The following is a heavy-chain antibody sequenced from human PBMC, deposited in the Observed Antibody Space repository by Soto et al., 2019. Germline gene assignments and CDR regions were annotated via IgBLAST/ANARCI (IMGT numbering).Heavy chain of an antibody. CDR2: ASYSGSP. Sequence: QVQLQESGPGLVKPSETLSLTCTVSGGSIGSHYWSWIRQPPGEGLEWSGRASYSGSPSYNPSLKSRVTISIDTSKNQFSLKLTSVTAADTAVYYCARQWGGDYWGQGILVTVSS. J-gene: IGHJ4*02. CDR3: ARQWGGDY. D-gene: IGHD3-16*01. CDR1: GGSIGSHY. V-gene: IGHV4-59*08.